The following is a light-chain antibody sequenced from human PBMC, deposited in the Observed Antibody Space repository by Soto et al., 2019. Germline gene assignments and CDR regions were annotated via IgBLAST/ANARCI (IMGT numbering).Light chain of an antibody. CDR3: QQRYDWPWT. CDR2: DAS. J-gene: IGKJ1*01. V-gene: IGKV3-11*01. Sequence: EIVMTQSPATLSLSPGERATLSCRASQSVGKYLVWYQQKPGQAPRLLIYDASNRATGIPARFSGGGSGTDFTLTISSLEPEDFAVYFCQQRYDWPWTFGLGTKVDIK. CDR1: QSVGKY.